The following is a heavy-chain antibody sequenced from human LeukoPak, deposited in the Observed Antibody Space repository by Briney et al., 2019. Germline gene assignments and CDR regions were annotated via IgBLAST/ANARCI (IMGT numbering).Heavy chain of an antibody. CDR1: GFTFSSYA. V-gene: IGHV3-23*01. D-gene: IGHD5-12*01. Sequence: PGGSLRLSCAASGFTFSSYAMSWVRQAPGKGLERVSAISGSGGSTYYADSVKGRFTISRDNSKNTRYLQMNTLRADDTAVYYCAKDRRGYSGYDFDYWGQGTLVTVSS. CDR2: ISGSGGST. J-gene: IGHJ4*02. CDR3: AKDRRGYSGYDFDY.